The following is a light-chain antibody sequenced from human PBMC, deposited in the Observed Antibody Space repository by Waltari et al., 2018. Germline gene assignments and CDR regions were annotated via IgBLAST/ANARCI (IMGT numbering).Light chain of an antibody. CDR2: EAS. V-gene: IGLV2-23*01. J-gene: IGLJ2*01. Sequence: QCALTQPASVSGSPGQSITISCTGTSSAVGSYNLVSSYQQHPGKAPKLMIYEASKRPSGVSNRFSGSKSGNTASLTISGLQAEDEADYYCSSYAGNCNLVVFGGGTKLTVL. CDR3: SSYAGNCNLVV. CDR1: SSAVGSYNL.